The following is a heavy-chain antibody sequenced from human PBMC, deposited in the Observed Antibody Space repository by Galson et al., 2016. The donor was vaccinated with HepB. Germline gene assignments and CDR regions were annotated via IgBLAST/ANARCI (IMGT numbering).Heavy chain of an antibody. V-gene: IGHV4-39*01. Sequence: LSLTCTVSGGSISTSSYYWVWIRQPPGKGLEWIGSIYYSGSTSFNPSLKSRVSMSVDTSKNQFSLRLSSVTAADTSVYYCASLFSYCSTTTCTLNFDYWGQGTLVTVSS. CDR1: GGSISTSSYY. CDR2: IYYSGST. J-gene: IGHJ4*02. D-gene: IGHD2-2*01. CDR3: ASLFSYCSTTTCTLNFDY.